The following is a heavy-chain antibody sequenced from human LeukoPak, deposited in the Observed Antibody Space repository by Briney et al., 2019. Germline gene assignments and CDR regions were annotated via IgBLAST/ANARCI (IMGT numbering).Heavy chain of an antibody. CDR3: AKGSSSSSGRPDC. J-gene: IGHJ4*02. V-gene: IGHV3-23*01. CDR1: GFTFSNYA. D-gene: IGHD6-6*01. Sequence: GGSLRLSCAASGFTFSNYAMTWVRQAPGKGLEWVSSISGSGGNTDYADSVKGRFTISRDSSKNTLYLQLNSLRAEGTAVYYCAKGSSSSSGRPDCWGQGTLVTVSS. CDR2: ISGSGGNT.